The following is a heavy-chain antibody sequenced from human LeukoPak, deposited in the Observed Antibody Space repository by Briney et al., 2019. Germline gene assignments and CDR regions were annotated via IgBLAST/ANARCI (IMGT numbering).Heavy chain of an antibody. D-gene: IGHD6-13*01. Sequence: PPETLSLTCTVSGGSISSSSYYWGWIRQPPGKGLEWIGSIYYSGSTNYNPSLKSRVTISVDTSKNQFSLKLSSVTAADTAVYYCARVYYSNSYDYWYFDLWGRGTLVTVSS. V-gene: IGHV4-39*07. CDR1: GGSISSSSYY. CDR3: ARVYYSNSYDYWYFDL. CDR2: IYYSGST. J-gene: IGHJ2*01.